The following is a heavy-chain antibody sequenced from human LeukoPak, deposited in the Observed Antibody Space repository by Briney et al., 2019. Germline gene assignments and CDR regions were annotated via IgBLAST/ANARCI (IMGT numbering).Heavy chain of an antibody. D-gene: IGHD6-13*01. CDR1: GGSFSGYY. CDR3: ASVIAVAAF. V-gene: IGHV4-34*01. J-gene: IGHJ4*02. Sequence: SGTLSLTCAVYGGSFSGYYWSWIRQPPGKGLEWIGEINHSGSTNYNPSLKSRVTISVDTSKNQFSLKLSSVTAADTAVYYCASVIAVAAFWGQGTLVTVSS. CDR2: INHSGST.